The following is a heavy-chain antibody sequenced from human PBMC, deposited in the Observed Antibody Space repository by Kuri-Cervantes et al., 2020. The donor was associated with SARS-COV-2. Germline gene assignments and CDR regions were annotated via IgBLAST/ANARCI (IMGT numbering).Heavy chain of an antibody. CDR1: GGSISSDDYY. Sequence: SETLSLTCTVSGGSISSDDYYWSWIRQPPGKGLEWIEYIYYSGSTYYNPSLKSRVTISVDTSKNQFSLKLSSVTAADTAVYYCASSPNYYDSSGYVGWFDPWGQGTLVTVSS. CDR3: ASSPNYYDSSGYVGWFDP. D-gene: IGHD3-22*01. V-gene: IGHV4-30-4*08. CDR2: IYYSGST. J-gene: IGHJ5*02.